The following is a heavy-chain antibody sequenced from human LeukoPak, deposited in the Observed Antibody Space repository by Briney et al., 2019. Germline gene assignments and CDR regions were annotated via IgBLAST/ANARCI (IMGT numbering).Heavy chain of an antibody. CDR3: ARVNTAMVYGSDY. V-gene: IGHV4-34*01. D-gene: IGHD5-18*01. CDR1: GGSFSGYY. Sequence: PSETLSLTCAVYGGSFSGYYWSWIRQPPGKGREWIGEINHSGSTNYNPSLKSRVTISVDTSKNQFSLKLSSVTAADTAVYYCARVNTAMVYGSDYWGQGTLVTVSS. J-gene: IGHJ4*02. CDR2: INHSGST.